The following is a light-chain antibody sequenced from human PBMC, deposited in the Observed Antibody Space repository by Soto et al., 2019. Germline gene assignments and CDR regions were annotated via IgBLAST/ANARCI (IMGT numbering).Light chain of an antibody. CDR2: EGI. Sequence: QSALTQPASVSGSPGQSITISCSGTSSSIGGYNVVSWYQQHPGIAPKVIVYEGIKRPSGVSDRFSGSTSGSTASLTISGLQAEDEAEYFCCSYVGATTYVFGSGTKLTVL. V-gene: IGLV2-23*01. CDR3: CSYVGATTYV. J-gene: IGLJ1*01. CDR1: SSSIGGYNV.